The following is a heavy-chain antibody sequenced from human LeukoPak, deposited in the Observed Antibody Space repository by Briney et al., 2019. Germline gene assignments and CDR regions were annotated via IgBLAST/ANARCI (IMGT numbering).Heavy chain of an antibody. D-gene: IGHD3-16*02. J-gene: IGHJ4*02. CDR2: INPNSGGT. CDR1: GYTFTGYY. V-gene: IGHV1-2*02. Sequence: VASVKVSCKASGYTFTGYYMHWVRQAPGQGLEWMGWINPNSGGTNYAQKFQGRVTMTRDTSISTAYMELSRLRSDDTAVYYCARDYVWGSYRYPFDYWGQGTLVTVSS. CDR3: ARDYVWGSYRYPFDY.